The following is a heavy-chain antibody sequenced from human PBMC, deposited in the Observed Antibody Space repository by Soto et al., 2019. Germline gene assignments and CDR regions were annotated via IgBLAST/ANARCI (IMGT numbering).Heavy chain of an antibody. J-gene: IGHJ3*02. D-gene: IGHD3-3*01. CDR2: IYPGDSDT. V-gene: IGHV5-51*01. CDR3: ARTYDFWSGYPKDAFDI. Sequence: GGSLKIPGNDTGYSFTIYWIGWVRQMPGKGLEWLGMIYPGDSDTRYSPSFQGQVTISAEKSISTAYLQWSSLKASDTALYYCARTYDFWSGYPKDAFDIWGQGTMVTVSS. CDR1: GYSFTIYW.